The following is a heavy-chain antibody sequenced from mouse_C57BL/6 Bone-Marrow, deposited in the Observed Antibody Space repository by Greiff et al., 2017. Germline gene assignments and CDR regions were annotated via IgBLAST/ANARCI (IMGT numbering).Heavy chain of an antibody. Sequence: VQLKQSGAELVRPGASVKLSCTASGFNIKDDYMHWVKQRPEQGLEWIGWIDPENGDTESASKFQGKATITADTSSNTAYLQLSSLTSEDTAVYYCTTGAMDYWGQGTSVTVSS. V-gene: IGHV14-4*01. CDR1: GFNIKDDY. J-gene: IGHJ4*01. CDR2: IDPENGDT. CDR3: TTGAMDY.